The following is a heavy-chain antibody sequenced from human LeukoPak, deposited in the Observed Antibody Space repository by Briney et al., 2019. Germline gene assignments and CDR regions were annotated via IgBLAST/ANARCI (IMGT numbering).Heavy chain of an antibody. CDR3: ARNREAVAGFDWYFDL. V-gene: IGHV4-59*08. CDR2: IYYSGST. D-gene: IGHD6-19*01. Sequence: SETLSLTCTVSGGSISSYYWSWIRQPPGKGLEWIGYIYYSGSTNYNPSLKSRVTISVDTSKNQFSLKLSSVTAADTAVYYCARNREAVAGFDWYFDLWGRGTLVTVSS. J-gene: IGHJ2*01. CDR1: GGSISSYY.